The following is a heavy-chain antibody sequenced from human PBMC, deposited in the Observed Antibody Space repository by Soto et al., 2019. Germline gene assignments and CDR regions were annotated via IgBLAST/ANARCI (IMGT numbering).Heavy chain of an antibody. D-gene: IGHD4-4*01. Sequence: GGSLRLSCAASGFTFSSYWMSWVRQAPGKGLEWVANIKQDGSEKYYVDSVKGRFTISRDNAKNSLYLQMNSLRAEDTAVYYCARSKHLDYSNWLVGDKIVDYWGQGTLVTVSS. J-gene: IGHJ4*02. CDR2: IKQDGSEK. CDR1: GFTFSSYW. CDR3: ARSKHLDYSNWLVGDKIVDY. V-gene: IGHV3-7*01.